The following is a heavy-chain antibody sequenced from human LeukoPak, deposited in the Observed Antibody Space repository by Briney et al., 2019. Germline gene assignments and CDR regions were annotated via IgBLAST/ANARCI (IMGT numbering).Heavy chain of an antibody. CDR1: GFTFSSYG. V-gene: IGHV3-30*18. CDR3: AKDSDSSPNDY. D-gene: IGHD6-13*01. CDR2: ISYDGSNK. J-gene: IGHJ4*02. Sequence: PGRSLRLSCAASGFTFSSYGMHWVRQAPGKGLEWVAVISYDGSNKYYADSVKGRFTISRDNSKNTLYLQMNSLRAEDTAVYYCAKDSDSSPNDYWGQGTLVTV.